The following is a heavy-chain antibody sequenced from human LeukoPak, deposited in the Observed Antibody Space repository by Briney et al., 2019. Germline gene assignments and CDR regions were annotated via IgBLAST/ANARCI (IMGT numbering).Heavy chain of an antibody. CDR2: IDNDGHGI. V-gene: IGHV3-74*01. CDR1: GFPFSGYW. CDR3: ATGGGWDPSFGVVTHIDV. Sequence: GGSLRLSCAASGFPFSGYWMHWVRQGPEKGLELVSRIDNDGHGIFYVDSVRGRFTTSRDNAKNTLYLQMNSLRVEDTAVYYCATGGGWDPSFGVVTHIDVWGKGTTVVVSS. J-gene: IGHJ6*03. D-gene: IGHD3-3*01.